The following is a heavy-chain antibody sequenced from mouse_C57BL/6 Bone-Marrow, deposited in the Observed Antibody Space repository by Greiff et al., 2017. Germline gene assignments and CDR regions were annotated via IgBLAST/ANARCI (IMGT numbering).Heavy chain of an antibody. Sequence: EVQVVESGGGLVQPGGSLKLSCAASGFTFSDYYMYWVRQTPEKRLEWVAYISNGGGSTYYPDTVKGRFTISRDNAKNTLYLQMSRLKSEDTAKYYCARQGPHAMDYRGQGTSVTVSS. CDR3: ARQGPHAMDY. CDR2: ISNGGGST. CDR1: GFTFSDYY. V-gene: IGHV5-12*01. J-gene: IGHJ4*01.